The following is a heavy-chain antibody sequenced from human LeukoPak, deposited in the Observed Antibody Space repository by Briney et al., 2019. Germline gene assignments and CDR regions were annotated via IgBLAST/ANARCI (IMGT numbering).Heavy chain of an antibody. V-gene: IGHV4-38-2*01. CDR2: MYHSGST. J-gene: IGHJ5*02. D-gene: IGHD5/OR15-5a*01. Sequence: PSETPSLTCAVSGYSISSGYYWGWIRQPPGKGLEWIGSMYHSGSTYYNPSLKSRVTISVDTSKNQISLKLSSVTAADTAMYYCARYVYRFDPWGQGTLVTVSS. CDR3: ARYVYRFDP. CDR1: GYSISSGYY.